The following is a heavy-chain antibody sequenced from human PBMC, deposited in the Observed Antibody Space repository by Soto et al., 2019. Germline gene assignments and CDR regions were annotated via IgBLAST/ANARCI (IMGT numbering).Heavy chain of an antibody. J-gene: IGHJ4*02. CDR2: IYHSGST. CDR1: GGSISSSNW. D-gene: IGHD5-18*01. Sequence: PSETLSLTCAVSGGSISSSNWWSWVRQPPGKGLEWIGEIYHSGSTNYNPSLKSRVTISVDKSKNQFSLKLGSVTAADTAVYSCARTPWDGYTRYYFDYWGQGTLVTVSS. V-gene: IGHV4-4*02. CDR3: ARTPWDGYTRYYFDY.